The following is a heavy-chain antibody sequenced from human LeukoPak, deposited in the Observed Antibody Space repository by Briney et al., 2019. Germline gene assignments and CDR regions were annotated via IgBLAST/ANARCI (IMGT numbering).Heavy chain of an antibody. J-gene: IGHJ5*02. Sequence: SETLSLTCTVSGGSISSSSYYWGWIRQPPGKGLEWIGSIYYSGSTYYNPSLKSRVTISVDTSKNQLSLKLSSVTAADAAVYYCASHTGIGYCSSTSCLNWFDPWGQGTLVTVSS. D-gene: IGHD2-2*03. V-gene: IGHV4-39*01. CDR2: IYYSGST. CDR3: ASHTGIGYCSSTSCLNWFDP. CDR1: GGSISSSSYY.